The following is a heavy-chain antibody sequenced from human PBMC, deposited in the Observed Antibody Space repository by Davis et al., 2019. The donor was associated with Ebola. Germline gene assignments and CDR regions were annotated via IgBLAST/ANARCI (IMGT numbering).Heavy chain of an antibody. CDR1: GGSFSGYY. CDR3: ARMERRGNDY. D-gene: IGHD1-14*01. V-gene: IGHV4-34*01. CDR2: INHSGST. J-gene: IGHJ4*02. Sequence: PGGSLRLSCAVYGGSFSGYYWSWIRQPPGKGLEWIGEINHSGSTNYNPSLKSRVTISVDTSKNQFSLKLSSVTAADTAVYYCARMERRGNDYWGQGTLVTVSS.